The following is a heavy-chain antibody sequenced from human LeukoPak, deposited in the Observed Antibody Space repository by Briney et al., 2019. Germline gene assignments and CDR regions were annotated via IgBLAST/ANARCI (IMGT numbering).Heavy chain of an antibody. CDR1: GYIFTSYW. J-gene: IGHJ4*02. D-gene: IGHD5-18*01. CDR3: ARSGYSYGYGYFDY. Sequence: GESPKISCKGSGYIFTSYWIAWVRQMPGKGLEWMGIIYPGDSDTRYSPSFQGQVTISADKSISTAYLQWSSLKASDTAMYYCARSGYSYGYGYFDYWGQGTLVTVSS. CDR2: IYPGDSDT. V-gene: IGHV5-51*01.